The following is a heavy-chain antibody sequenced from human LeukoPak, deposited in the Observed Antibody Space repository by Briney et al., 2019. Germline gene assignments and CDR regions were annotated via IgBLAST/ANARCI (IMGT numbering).Heavy chain of an antibody. J-gene: IGHJ5*02. CDR1: GGSISSRGYY. CDR2: IYYSGST. V-gene: IGHV4-31*03. Sequence: SETLSLTCTVSGGSISSRGYYWSWIRQHPGKGLEWIGYIYYSGSTYYNPSLKSRVTISVDTSKNQFSLKLSSVTAADTAVYYCARASGQTGNWFDPWGQGTLVTVSS. CDR3: ARASGQTGNWFDP.